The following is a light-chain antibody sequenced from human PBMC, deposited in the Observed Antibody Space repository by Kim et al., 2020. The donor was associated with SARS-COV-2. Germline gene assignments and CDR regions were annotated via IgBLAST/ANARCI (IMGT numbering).Light chain of an antibody. J-gene: IGLJ3*02. Sequence: GGTVTPTCGLVSGSVSTSDYPSWYQQTPGQAPRTLIYSTNTRSSGVPDRFSGSILGNKAALTITGAQADDESDYYCVLYMGSGIKVFGGGTKLTVL. V-gene: IGLV8-61*01. CDR1: SGSVSTSDY. CDR2: STN. CDR3: VLYMGSGIKV.